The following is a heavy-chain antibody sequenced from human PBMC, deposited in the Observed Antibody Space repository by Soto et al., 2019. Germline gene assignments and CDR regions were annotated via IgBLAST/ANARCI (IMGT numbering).Heavy chain of an antibody. J-gene: IGHJ6*02. CDR3: ARYTISWIGYYYSHYGMDV. CDR2: IYYSGST. V-gene: IGHV4-31*03. D-gene: IGHD2-2*02. CDR1: GGSISSGGYY. Sequence: PSETLSLTCTVSGGSISSGGYYWSWIRQHPGKGLEWIGYIYYSGSTYYNPSLKNRVTISVDTSKNQFSLKLSSVTAADTAVYYCARYTISWIGYYYSHYGMDVWGPGTTVTVSS.